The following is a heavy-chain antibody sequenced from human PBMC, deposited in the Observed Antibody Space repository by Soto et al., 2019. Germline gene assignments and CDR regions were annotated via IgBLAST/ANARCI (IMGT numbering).Heavy chain of an antibody. CDR3: TRDRRAFWSGVQSDHKSDAFDI. D-gene: IGHD3-3*01. Sequence: QVQLVESGGGVVQPGRSLRLSCAASGFTFSGYGMHWVRHAPGKGLEWVAVIWHDGSNKYYIDSVKGRFTISRDNPRNTLYLQMNSLRAEDTAVYYCTRDRRAFWSGVQSDHKSDAFDIWGQGTMVTVSS. CDR1: GFTFSGYG. J-gene: IGHJ3*02. V-gene: IGHV3-33*01. CDR2: IWHDGSNK.